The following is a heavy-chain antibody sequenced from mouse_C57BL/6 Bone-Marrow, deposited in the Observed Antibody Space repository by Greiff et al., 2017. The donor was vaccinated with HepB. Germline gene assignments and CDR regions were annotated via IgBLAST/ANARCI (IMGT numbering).Heavy chain of an antibody. CDR2: INYDGSST. CDR3: ARYDYDGYYFDY. V-gene: IGHV5-16*01. CDR1: GFTFSDYY. Sequence: EVHLVESEGGLVQPGRSMKLSCTASGFTFSDYYMAWVRQVPEKGLEWVANINYDGSSTYYLDSLKSRFIISRDNAKNILYLQMSSLKSEDTATYYCARYDYDGYYFDYWGQGTTLTVSS. D-gene: IGHD2-4*01. J-gene: IGHJ2*01.